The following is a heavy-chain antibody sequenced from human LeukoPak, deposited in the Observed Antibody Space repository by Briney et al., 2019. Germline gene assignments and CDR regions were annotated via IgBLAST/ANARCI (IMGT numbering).Heavy chain of an antibody. CDR1: GYPISSGYY. D-gene: IGHD3-10*01. V-gene: IGHV4-38-2*02. Sequence: SETLSLTCAVSGYPISSGYYWGWIRQPPGKGLEGIGSIYHSGSTYYNPSLKSRVTISVDTSKNQFSLKLSSVTAADTAVYYCARDHGYYYGSGSYYPQPFDYWGQGTLVTVSS. CDR3: ARDHGYYYGSGSYYPQPFDY. CDR2: IYHSGST. J-gene: IGHJ4*02.